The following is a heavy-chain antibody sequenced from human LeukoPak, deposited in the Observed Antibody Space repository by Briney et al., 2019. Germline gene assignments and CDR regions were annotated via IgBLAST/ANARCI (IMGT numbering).Heavy chain of an antibody. CDR2: LNTDGSST. D-gene: IGHD6-13*01. CDR3: ARVAYSSNWHIDY. Sequence: GGSLRLSCAASGFSFSSYWMHWVRQAPGKGLVWVSRLNTDGSSTNYADSVKGRFTISRDNAKNTLYLQMNSLRAEDTAIYYCARVAYSSNWHIDYWGQGTLVVVSS. J-gene: IGHJ4*02. CDR1: GFSFSSYW. V-gene: IGHV3-74*01.